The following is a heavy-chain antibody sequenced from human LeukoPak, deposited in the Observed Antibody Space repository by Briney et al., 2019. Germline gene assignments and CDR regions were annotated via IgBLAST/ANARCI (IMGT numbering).Heavy chain of an antibody. J-gene: IGHJ3*02. CDR1: GGSFSGYY. V-gene: IGHV4-34*01. D-gene: IGHD2-15*01. Sequence: KSSETLSLTCAVYGGSFSGYYWSWIRQPPGKGLEWIGEINHSGSTNYNPSLKSRVTISVDTSKNQFSLKLSSVTAADTAVYYCARQYCSGGSCYDRDAFDIWGQGTMVTVSS. CDR3: ARQYCSGGSCYDRDAFDI. CDR2: INHSGST.